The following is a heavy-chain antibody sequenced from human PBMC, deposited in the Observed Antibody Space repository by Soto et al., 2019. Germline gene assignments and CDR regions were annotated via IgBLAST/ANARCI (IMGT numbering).Heavy chain of an antibody. CDR3: ARVGSSGWSPDY. J-gene: IGHJ4*02. V-gene: IGHV4-59*11. D-gene: IGHD6-19*01. CDR1: GGSISGHY. Sequence: PSETLSLTCSVSGGSISGHYWIWIRQSPGKGLEWIVYIFYTGSTNYNPSLKSRVTLSVDTSKNQFSLRLSSVTAADTAVYYCARVGSSGWSPDYWGQGALVTVSS. CDR2: IFYTGST.